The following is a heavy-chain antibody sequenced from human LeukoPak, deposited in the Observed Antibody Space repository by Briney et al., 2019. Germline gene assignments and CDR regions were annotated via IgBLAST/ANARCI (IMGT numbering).Heavy chain of an antibody. J-gene: IGHJ4*02. CDR1: GFTFSSYA. CDR3: AKGLYYYDSSGSYYFDY. D-gene: IGHD3-22*01. V-gene: IGHV3-23*01. Sequence: GGSLRLSCAASGFTFSSYAMSWVRQAPGKGLEWVSAISGSGGSTYYADSVKGRFTISRDNSKNTLYLQMNSLRAEDKAVYYCAKGLYYYDSSGSYYFDYWGQGTLVTVSS. CDR2: ISGSGGST.